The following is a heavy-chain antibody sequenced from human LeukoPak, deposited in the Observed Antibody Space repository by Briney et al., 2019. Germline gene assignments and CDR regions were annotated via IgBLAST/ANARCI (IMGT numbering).Heavy chain of an antibody. CDR3: ERSYGSGSYYRAPLQH. Sequence: GGSLQISFQGSGYSFTSYWIGLVRQMPGKGLEWMGIIYPGDSDTRYSPSFQGQVTISADKSISTAYLQWSSLKASDTAMYYCERSYGSGSYYRAPLQHGGQGTLVTVSS. D-gene: IGHD3-10*01. CDR2: IYPGDSDT. V-gene: IGHV5-51*01. CDR1: GYSFTSYW. J-gene: IGHJ1*01.